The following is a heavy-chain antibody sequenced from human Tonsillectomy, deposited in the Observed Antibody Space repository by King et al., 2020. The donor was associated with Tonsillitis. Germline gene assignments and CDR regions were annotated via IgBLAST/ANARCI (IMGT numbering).Heavy chain of an antibody. J-gene: IGHJ4*02. V-gene: IGHV5-51*01. CDR1: GYSFTSYW. CDR2: IYPGDSDT. D-gene: IGHD5-24*01. Sequence: VQLVESGAEVKKPGESLKISCTGSGYSFTSYWIGWVRQMPGKGLEWMGIIYPGDSDTRYSPSFQGQVTISADKSISTAYLQWSSLKASDTAMYYCARHRGAVEMATPFDYWGQGTLVTVSS. CDR3: ARHRGAVEMATPFDY.